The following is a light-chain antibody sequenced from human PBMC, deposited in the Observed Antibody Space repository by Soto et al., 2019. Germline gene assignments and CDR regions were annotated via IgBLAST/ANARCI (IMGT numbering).Light chain of an antibody. V-gene: IGKV3-15*01. CDR3: QHYNTWPWT. CDR1: HSVSSS. CDR2: GAS. Sequence: EVVMTQSPATLSVSPGERATLSCRASHSVSSSLAWYQQKPGQAPRLLISGASTRAAGIPARFSGSGSGTEFTLTISSLQSEDFAGYYCQHYNTWPWTFGQGTKVEVK. J-gene: IGKJ1*01.